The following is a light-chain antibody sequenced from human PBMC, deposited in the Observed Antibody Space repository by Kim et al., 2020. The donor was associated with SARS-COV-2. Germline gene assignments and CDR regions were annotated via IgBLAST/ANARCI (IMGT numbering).Light chain of an antibody. J-gene: IGLJ1*01. CDR2: QDS. CDR1: KLGDKY. V-gene: IGLV3-1*01. CDR3: QAWDISTEV. Sequence: SYELTQPPSVSVSPGQTASITCSGDKLGDKYACWYQQKPGQSPVLVIYQDSKRPSGIPERFSGSNSGNTATPTISGTQAMDEADYYCQAWDISTEVFGPG.